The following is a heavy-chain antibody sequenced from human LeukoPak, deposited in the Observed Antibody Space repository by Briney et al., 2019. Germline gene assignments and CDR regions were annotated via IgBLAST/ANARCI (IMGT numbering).Heavy chain of an antibody. J-gene: IGHJ3*02. CDR2: ISGSGSSA. CDR3: VPEGFDI. V-gene: IGHV3-23*01. CDR1: GFTFSRFA. Sequence: PGGSLRLSCEISGFTFSRFAMNWVRQAPGQGLEWISIISGSGSSAYYADSGKGRFIVSRDNFKNTVNLEMSSLRVEDTAVYYCVPEGFDIWGQGKMVTVSS.